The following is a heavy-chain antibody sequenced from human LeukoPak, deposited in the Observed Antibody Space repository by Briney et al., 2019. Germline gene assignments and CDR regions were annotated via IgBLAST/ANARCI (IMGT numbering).Heavy chain of an antibody. D-gene: IGHD6-19*01. V-gene: IGHV6-1*01. CDR3: ARDGIAVAGLPVDYYYYGMDV. CDR1: GDSVSSNSAA. Sequence: SQTLSLTCAISGDSVSSNSAAWNWIRQSPSRGLEWLGRTYYRSKWYNDYAVSVKSRITINPDISKNQFSLQLNSVTPEDTAVYYCARDGIAVAGLPVDYYYYGMDVWGQGTTVTVSS. J-gene: IGHJ6*02. CDR2: TYYRSKWYN.